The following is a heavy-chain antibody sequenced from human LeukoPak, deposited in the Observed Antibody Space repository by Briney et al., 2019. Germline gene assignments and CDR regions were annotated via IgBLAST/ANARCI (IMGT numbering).Heavy chain of an antibody. D-gene: IGHD4/OR15-4a*01. CDR3: ASEWFANYAAFDS. Sequence: GASVKVSCKASGYSFTSYFIHWVRQAPGQGLEWVGIINPAGGSPSYAQRFQGRVTMTRDTSTSTVYMDLSSLRSEDSAVYYCASEWFANYAAFDSWGQGTLVTVSS. CDR2: INPAGGSP. J-gene: IGHJ4*02. CDR1: GYSFTSYF. V-gene: IGHV1-46*01.